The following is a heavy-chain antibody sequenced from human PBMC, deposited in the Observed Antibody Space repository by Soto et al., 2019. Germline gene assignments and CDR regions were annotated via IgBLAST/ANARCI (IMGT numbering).Heavy chain of an antibody. Sequence: SQTLSLTCAISGDSVSSNSAAWNWIRQSPSRGLEWLGRTYYRSKWCNDYAVSVKSRITINPDTSKNQFSLQLNSVTPEDTAVYYCARSIAARRPWYFDYWGQGTLVTVSS. CDR1: GDSVSSNSAA. CDR3: ARSIAARRPWYFDY. V-gene: IGHV6-1*01. CDR2: TYYRSKWCN. D-gene: IGHD6-6*01. J-gene: IGHJ4*02.